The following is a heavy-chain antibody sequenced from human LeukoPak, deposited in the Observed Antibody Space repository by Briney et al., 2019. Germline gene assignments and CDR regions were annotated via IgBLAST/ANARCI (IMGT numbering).Heavy chain of an antibody. J-gene: IGHJ4*02. D-gene: IGHD3-22*01. CDR1: EYTFTGYY. Sequence: GASVKVSCKASEYTFTGYYMHWVRQAPGQGLEWMGWINPNSGGTNYAQKFQGRVTMTRDTSISTAYMELSRLRSDDTAVYYCARESGHYYDSRRFDYWGQGTLVTVSS. CDR3: ARESGHYYDSRRFDY. V-gene: IGHV1-2*02. CDR2: INPNSGGT.